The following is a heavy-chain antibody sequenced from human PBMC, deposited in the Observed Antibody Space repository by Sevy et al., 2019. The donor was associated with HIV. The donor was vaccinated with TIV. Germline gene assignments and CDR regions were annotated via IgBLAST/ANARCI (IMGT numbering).Heavy chain of an antibody. D-gene: IGHD6-19*01. CDR2: IYPGDSDT. V-gene: IGHV5-51*01. J-gene: IGHJ6*02. Sequence: GESLKISCKGSGYSFTSYWIGWVRQMPGKGLEWMGIIYPGDSDTRYSPSFQGQVTISADKSISTAYLQWSSLKASDTAMYYCERLRGSVAGTRAHYYYYYGMDVWGQGTTVTVSS. CDR3: ERLRGSVAGTRAHYYYYYGMDV. CDR1: GYSFTSYW.